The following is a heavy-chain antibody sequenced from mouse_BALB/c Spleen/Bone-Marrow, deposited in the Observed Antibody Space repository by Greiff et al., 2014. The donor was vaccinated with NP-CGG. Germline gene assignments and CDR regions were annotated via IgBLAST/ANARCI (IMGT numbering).Heavy chain of an antibody. CDR2: IYPGDGDT. J-gene: IGHJ2*01. Sequence: VQLQQSGADLVRPGSSVKISCKTSGFSFSMYWMNWVKQGPGQGLEWIGQIYPGDGDTEYNGRFKGKATLTADKSSSTAYIQLSSLTSEDSAVYFCARSGWEGFADWGQGTTLTVSS. V-gene: IGHV1-80*01. CDR3: ARSGWEGFAD. D-gene: IGHD1-1*02. CDR1: GFSFSMYW.